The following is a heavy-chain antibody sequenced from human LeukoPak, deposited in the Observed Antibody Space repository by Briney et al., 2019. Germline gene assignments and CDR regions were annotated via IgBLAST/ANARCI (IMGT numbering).Heavy chain of an antibody. V-gene: IGHV3-7*01. CDR3: ARDLLSYSGSYRDFDY. CDR1: GFTFSSYW. CDR2: INHSGNVN. D-gene: IGHD1-26*01. J-gene: IGHJ4*02. Sequence: AGGSLRLSCAASGFTFSSYWMNWARQAPGKGLEWVASINHSGNVNYYVDSVKGRFTISRDNAKNSLYLQMNSLRAEDTAVYYCARDLLSYSGSYRDFDYWGQGTLVTVSS.